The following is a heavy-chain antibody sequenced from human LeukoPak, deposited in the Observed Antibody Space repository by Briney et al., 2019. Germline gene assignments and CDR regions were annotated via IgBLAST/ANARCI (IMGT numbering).Heavy chain of an antibody. CDR2: IYYSGST. CDR3: ARAIIVVVPAAKVVGWFDP. CDR1: GGSISSGGYY. Sequence: SETLSLTCTVSGGSISSGGYYWSWIRQHPGKGLEWIGYIYYSGSTYYNPSLKSRVTISVDTSKNQFSLKLSSVTAADTAVYYCARAIIVVVPAAKVVGWFDPWGQGTLVTVSS. J-gene: IGHJ5*02. D-gene: IGHD2-2*01. V-gene: IGHV4-31*03.